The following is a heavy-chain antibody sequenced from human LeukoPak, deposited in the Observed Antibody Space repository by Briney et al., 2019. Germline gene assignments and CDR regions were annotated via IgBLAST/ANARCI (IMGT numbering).Heavy chain of an antibody. CDR3: ARDGTPGTNGWFDP. J-gene: IGHJ5*02. D-gene: IGHD2-8*01. Sequence: SVKVSCKASGGTFSSYAISWVRQAPGQGLEWMGGIIPIFGTANYAQKFQGRVTITTDESTSTAYMELSSLRSEDTAVYYCARDGTPGTNGWFDPLGQGTLVTVSS. V-gene: IGHV1-69*05. CDR2: IIPIFGTA. CDR1: GGTFSSYA.